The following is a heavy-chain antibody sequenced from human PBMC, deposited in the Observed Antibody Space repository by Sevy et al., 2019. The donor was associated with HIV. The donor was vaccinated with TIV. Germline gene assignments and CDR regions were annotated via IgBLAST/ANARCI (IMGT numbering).Heavy chain of an antibody. CDR2: ISYDGSNK. J-gene: IGHJ6*02. D-gene: IGHD1-26*01. CDR1: GFTFSSYG. CDR3: AKEWEENGMDV. Sequence: GGSQRLSCAASGFTFSSYGMHWVRQAPGKGLEWVAVISYDGSNKYYADSVKGRFTISRDNSKNTLYLQMNSLRAEDTAVYYCAKEWEENGMDVWGQGTTVTVSS. V-gene: IGHV3-30*18.